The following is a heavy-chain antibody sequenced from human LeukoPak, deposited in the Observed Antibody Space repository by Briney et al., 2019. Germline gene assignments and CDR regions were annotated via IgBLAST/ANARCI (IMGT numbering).Heavy chain of an antibody. D-gene: IGHD7-27*01. J-gene: IGHJ4*02. CDR1: GFTFSSHW. V-gene: IGHV3-7*01. CDR2: IKQDGSEK. CDR3: VRDGSSWGNFDY. Sequence: GGSLRLSCVASGFTFSSHWMSWVRQAPGKGLEWVANIKQDGSEKKYVDSVKGRLTISRDNAKNSLYLQMNSLRTEDTAVYYCVRDGSSWGNFDYWGQGTLVSVSS.